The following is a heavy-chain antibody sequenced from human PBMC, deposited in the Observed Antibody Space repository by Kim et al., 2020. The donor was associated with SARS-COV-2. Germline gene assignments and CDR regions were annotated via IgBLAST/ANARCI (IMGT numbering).Heavy chain of an antibody. V-gene: IGHV3-53*01. CDR3: SRGSLGSVWHAFDN. CDR1: GFTVSSNY. J-gene: IGHJ4*03. CDR2: ICSGGST. D-gene: IGHD3-16*01. Sequence: GGSLRLSCAASGFTVSSNYMSWVRQAPGKGLEWVSVICSGGSTYYAEYVEGGCSISRGNSTKTMYHQMNSRRAVDKTAHYCSRGSLGSVWHAFDNWGQG.